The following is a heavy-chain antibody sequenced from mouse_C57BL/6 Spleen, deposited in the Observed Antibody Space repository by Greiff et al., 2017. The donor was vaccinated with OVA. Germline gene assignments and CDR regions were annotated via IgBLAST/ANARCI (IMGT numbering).Heavy chain of an antibody. CDR2: INPNYGTT. CDR3: ARGYHPTWDYFDY. Sequence: VQRQQSGPELVNPGSSLKISCKASGYSFTDYNMNWVKQSNGKSLEWIGVINPNYGTTSYNQKFKGKATLTVDQSSSTAYMQLNSLTSEDSAVYYCARGYHPTWDYFDYWGQGTTLTVSS. D-gene: IGHD4-1*01. CDR1: GYSFTDYN. V-gene: IGHV1-39*01. J-gene: IGHJ2*01.